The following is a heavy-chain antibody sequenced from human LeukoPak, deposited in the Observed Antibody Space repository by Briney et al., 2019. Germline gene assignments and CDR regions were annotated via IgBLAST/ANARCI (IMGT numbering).Heavy chain of an antibody. V-gene: IGHV1-69*13. J-gene: IGHJ5*02. Sequence: SVKVSCKTSGGTFSSYAISWVRQAPGQGLEWMGGNITIFGTAKYAQKFQGRVTITADESTTTAYMELSSLRSEDTAVYYCARDTPLRLENWFDPWGQGTLVTVSS. CDR3: ARDTPLRLENWFDP. D-gene: IGHD1-1*01. CDR1: GGTFSSYA. CDR2: NITIFGTA.